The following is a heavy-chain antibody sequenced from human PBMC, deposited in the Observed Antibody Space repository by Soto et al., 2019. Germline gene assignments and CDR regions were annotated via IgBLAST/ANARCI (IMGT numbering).Heavy chain of an antibody. CDR3: ARVRDYGDYLYFDY. Sequence: QVQLVQSGAEVKKPGSSVKVSCKASGGTFSSYAISWVRQAPGQGLEWMGGIIPIFGTANYAQKFQGRVTXXAXEXXSTAYVELSSLRSEDTAVYYCARVRDYGDYLYFDYWGQGTLVTVSS. D-gene: IGHD4-17*01. CDR2: IIPIFGTA. CDR1: GGTFSSYA. V-gene: IGHV1-69*12. J-gene: IGHJ4*02.